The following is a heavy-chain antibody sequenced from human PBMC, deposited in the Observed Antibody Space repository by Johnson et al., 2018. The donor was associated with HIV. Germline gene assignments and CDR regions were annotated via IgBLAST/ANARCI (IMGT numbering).Heavy chain of an antibody. V-gene: IGHV3-53*01. D-gene: IGHD1-26*01. CDR3: TTPLLVGANRPSEEGYNDAFDI. Sequence: VQLVESGGGLIQPGGSLRLSCAASGFTVSSNYMSWVRQAPGKGLEWVSVIYSGGSTYYADSVNGRFTISRDNSKNTLYLQMNSLRAEDTAVYYCTTPLLVGANRPSEEGYNDAFDIWGQGTMVTVSS. CDR2: IYSGGST. CDR1: GFTVSSNY. J-gene: IGHJ3*02.